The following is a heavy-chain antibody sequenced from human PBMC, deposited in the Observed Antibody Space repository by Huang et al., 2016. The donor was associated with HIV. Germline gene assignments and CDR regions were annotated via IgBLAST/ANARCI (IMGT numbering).Heavy chain of an antibody. Sequence: QVQLQESGQGLVKPSDTLSLTCIVSGDSVDSSYSYWGWVRQPPGKGLEWMGSIYANVNTYYNKYLKSRITISGDTSKNHFSLNLKTVTAADTAVYYCSRGPSTPATELWGQGTMVTVSS. CDR3: SRGPSTPATEL. V-gene: IGHV4-39*02. J-gene: IGHJ3*01. CDR1: GDSVDSSYSY. CDR2: IYANVNT. D-gene: IGHD1-1*01.